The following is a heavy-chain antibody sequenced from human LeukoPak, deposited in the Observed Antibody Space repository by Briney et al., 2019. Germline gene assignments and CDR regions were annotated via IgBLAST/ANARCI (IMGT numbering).Heavy chain of an antibody. CDR1: GFIFSSYE. CDR2: ISRSGSTI. D-gene: IGHD3-22*01. J-gene: IGHJ1*01. Sequence: PGGSLRLSCAASGFIFSSYEMNWVRQAPGKGLEWVSYISRSGSTIYYADSVRGRFTISRDNAKNSLYLQMNSLRAEDTAVYYCASEDYYDSSAYYYRNFQHWGQGTLVTVSS. V-gene: IGHV3-48*03. CDR3: ASEDYYDSSAYYYRNFQH.